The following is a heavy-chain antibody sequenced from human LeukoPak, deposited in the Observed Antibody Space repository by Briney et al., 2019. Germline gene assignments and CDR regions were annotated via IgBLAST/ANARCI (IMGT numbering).Heavy chain of an antibody. J-gene: IGHJ4*02. CDR1: GGSISSGNFY. CDR3: ARSSSDYDFWSR. D-gene: IGHD3-3*01. Sequence: SQTLSLTCIVSGGSISSGNFYWGWIRQPPGKGLEWIGSIYFSENTYYNPSLKSRVTISVDTSKNHFSLALNSVTAADTAVYYCARSSSDYDFWSRWGQGTLVTVSS. V-gene: IGHV4-39*07. CDR2: IYFSENT.